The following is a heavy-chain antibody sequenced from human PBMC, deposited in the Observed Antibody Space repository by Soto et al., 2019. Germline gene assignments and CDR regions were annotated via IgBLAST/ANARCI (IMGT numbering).Heavy chain of an antibody. D-gene: IGHD3-22*01. V-gene: IGHV3-23*01. Sequence: HPGGSLRLSCKASGFTFSSYGMNWVRQAPGKGLEWVPTISGSGGSTHYADSVKGRFTISRDNSKNTLSLHMNTVRAEDTAVYYCSKDYTYEISGYKRFDCWGPGTLVTVSS. CDR1: GFTFSSYG. CDR2: ISGSGGST. J-gene: IGHJ4*02. CDR3: SKDYTYEISGYKRFDC.